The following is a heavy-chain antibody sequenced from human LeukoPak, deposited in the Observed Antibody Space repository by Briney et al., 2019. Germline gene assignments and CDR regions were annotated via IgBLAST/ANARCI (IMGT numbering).Heavy chain of an antibody. CDR3: ARSLDTAMAH. CDR2: INPRSGDT. J-gene: IGHJ4*02. V-gene: IGHV1-2*02. Sequence: ASVKVSCKASGYTFTGFYMHWVRQAPGQGLEWMGWINPRSGDTNYTQKFQGRVTMTRGTSISTAYMELSRLTSDDTAVYYCARSLDTAMAHWGQGTLVTVSS. D-gene: IGHD5-18*01. CDR1: GYTFTGFY.